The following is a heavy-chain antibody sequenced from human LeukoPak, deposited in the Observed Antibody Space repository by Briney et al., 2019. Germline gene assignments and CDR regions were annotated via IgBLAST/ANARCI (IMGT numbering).Heavy chain of an antibody. Sequence: GASVKVSCRASGYTFTSYGVSWVRQAPGQGLEWIGWISAYNGKTNYAHKVQGRVTMTTDTSTSTAYMELRSLRPDDTAVYYCARDRVYDFWSGEDDGFDIWGQGTMVTVSS. D-gene: IGHD3-3*01. J-gene: IGHJ3*02. CDR1: GYTFTSYG. CDR2: ISAYNGKT. V-gene: IGHV1-18*01. CDR3: ARDRVYDFWSGEDDGFDI.